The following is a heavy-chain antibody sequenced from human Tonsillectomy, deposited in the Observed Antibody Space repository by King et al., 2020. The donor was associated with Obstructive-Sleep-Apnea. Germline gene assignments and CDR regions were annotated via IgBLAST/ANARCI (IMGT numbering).Heavy chain of an antibody. V-gene: IGHV4-31*03. Sequence: PLQESGPRLMKPSQTLSLTCSVSGGSIRSGGYYWSWIRQHPGKGLEWIGYIYYSGSTYYNPSLKSRVTISADTSKNQFSLKLTSVTAADTAVYSCARALRHARYSSSSVYFDYWGQGTLVAVSS. CDR2: IYYSGST. CDR3: ARALRHARYSSSSVYFDY. D-gene: IGHD6-6*01. J-gene: IGHJ4*02. CDR1: GGSIRSGGYY.